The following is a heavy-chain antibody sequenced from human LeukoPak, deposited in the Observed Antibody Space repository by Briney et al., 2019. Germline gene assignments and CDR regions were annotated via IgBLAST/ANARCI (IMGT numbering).Heavy chain of an antibody. CDR3: ARELYSSGYHDAFDI. V-gene: IGHV4-34*01. CDR2: INHSGST. Sequence: PSETLSLTCAVYGGSFSGYYWSWNRQPPGKGLEWIGEINHSGSTNYNPSLKSRVTISVDTSKNQFSLKLSSVTAADTAVYYCARELYSSGYHDAFDIWGQGTMVTVSS. CDR1: GGSFSGYY. D-gene: IGHD3-22*01. J-gene: IGHJ3*02.